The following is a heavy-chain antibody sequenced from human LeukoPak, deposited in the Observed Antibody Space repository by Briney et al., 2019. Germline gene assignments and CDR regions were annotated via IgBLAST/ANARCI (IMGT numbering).Heavy chain of an antibody. D-gene: IGHD6-6*01. J-gene: IGHJ6*03. CDR3: ARERVIAARPHFIYYYYMDV. V-gene: IGHV4-4*07. CDR2: IYTSGST. CDR1: GGSISSYY. Sequence: PSETLSLTCTVSGGSISSYYWSWIRQPAGKGLEWIGRIYTSGSTNYNPSLKSRVTMSVDTSKNQFSLKLSSVTAADTAVYYCARERVIAARPHFIYYYYMDVWGKGTTVTVSS.